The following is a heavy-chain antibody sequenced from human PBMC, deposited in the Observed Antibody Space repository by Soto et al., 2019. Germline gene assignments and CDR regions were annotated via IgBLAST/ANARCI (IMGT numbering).Heavy chain of an antibody. D-gene: IGHD5-12*01. CDR2: IIPILGIA. CDR1: GGTFSSYT. J-gene: IGHJ3*02. Sequence: ASVKVSCKASGGTFSSYTISWVRQAPGQGLEWMGRIIPILGIANYAQKFQGRVTITADKSTSTAYMELSSLRSEDTAVYYCASRYSGYDSSDAFDIWGQGTMVTVSS. V-gene: IGHV1-69*02. CDR3: ASRYSGYDSSDAFDI.